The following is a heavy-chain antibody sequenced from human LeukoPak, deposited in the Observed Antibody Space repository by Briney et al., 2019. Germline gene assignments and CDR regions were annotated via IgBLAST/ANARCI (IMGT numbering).Heavy chain of an antibody. J-gene: IGHJ6*03. CDR1: GFTFSSYA. V-gene: IGHV3-23*01. D-gene: IGHD2-2*01. CDR2: ISGSGGST. Sequence: PGGSLRLSCAASGFTFSSYAMSWVRQAPGKGLEWVSAISGSGGSTYYADSVKGRFTISRDNSKSTLYLQMNSLRAEDTAVYYCANPFSTPRSNYYIAVWGKGTTVTVSS. CDR3: ANPFSTPRSNYYIAV.